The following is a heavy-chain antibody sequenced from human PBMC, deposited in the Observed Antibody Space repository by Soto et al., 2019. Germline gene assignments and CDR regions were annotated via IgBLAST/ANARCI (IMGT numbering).Heavy chain of an antibody. D-gene: IGHD2-15*01. V-gene: IGHV4-31*03. CDR1: GGSISSGGYY. CDR3: ARVRYCSGGSCYPRFDP. Sequence: QVQLQESGPGLVKPSQTLSLTCTVSGGSISSGGYYWSWIRQHPGKGLEWIGYIYYSGSTHYNPSLTSRVTISVDTSKNQFSLKLSSVTAADTAVYYCARVRYCSGGSCYPRFDPWGQGTLVTVSS. J-gene: IGHJ5*02. CDR2: IYYSGST.